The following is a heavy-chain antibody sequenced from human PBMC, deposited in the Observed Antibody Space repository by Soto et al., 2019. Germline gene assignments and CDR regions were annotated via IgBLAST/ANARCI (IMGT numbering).Heavy chain of an antibody. J-gene: IGHJ4*02. D-gene: IGHD1-1*01. CDR2: ISAHNGNT. CDR1: GYTFTRYG. Sequence: QVHLVQSGAEVKKPGASVKVSCKASGYTFTRYGITWVRQAPGHGLEWMGWISAHNGNTDYAQKLQGRVIVTRDTSTSTAYMELRSLISDDTAVYYCARGRYGDYWGQGALVTVSS. CDR3: ARGRYGDY. V-gene: IGHV1-18*01.